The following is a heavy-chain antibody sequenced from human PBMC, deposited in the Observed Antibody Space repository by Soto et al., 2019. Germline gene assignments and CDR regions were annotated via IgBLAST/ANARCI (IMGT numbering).Heavy chain of an antibody. CDR1: GGSISSGDYY. Sequence: PSETLSLTCTVSGGSISSGDYYWSWIRQPPGKGLEWIGYIYYSGSTYYNPSLKSRVTIPVDTSKNQFSLKLSSVTAADTAVYYCARALIAAAVDFWGQGSLVTVSS. D-gene: IGHD6-13*01. CDR2: IYYSGST. J-gene: IGHJ4*02. CDR3: ARALIAAAVDF. V-gene: IGHV4-30-4*01.